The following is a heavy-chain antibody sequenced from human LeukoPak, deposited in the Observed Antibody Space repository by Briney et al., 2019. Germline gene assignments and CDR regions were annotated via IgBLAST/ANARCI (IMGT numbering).Heavy chain of an antibody. CDR1: GYTFNDYY. CDR2: INPSGGST. Sequence: ASVKVSCKASGYTFNDYYMHWVRQAPGQGLEWMGIINPSGGSTSYAQKFQGRVTMTRDTSTSTVYMELSSLRSEDTAVYYCARDKRITMVRGVTYNWFDPWGQGTLVTVSS. D-gene: IGHD3-10*01. J-gene: IGHJ5*02. CDR3: ARDKRITMVRGVTYNWFDP. V-gene: IGHV1-46*02.